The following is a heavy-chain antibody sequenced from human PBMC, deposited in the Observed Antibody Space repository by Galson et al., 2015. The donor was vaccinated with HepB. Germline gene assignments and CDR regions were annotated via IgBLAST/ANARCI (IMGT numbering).Heavy chain of an antibody. CDR3: ARGVLLWFGEMVGFDY. CDR2: INAGNGNT. D-gene: IGHD3-10*01. Sequence: VKVSCKASGYTFTSYAMHWVRQAPGQRLEWMGWINAGNGNTKYSQKFQGRVTITRDTSASTAYMELSSLRSEDTAVYYCARGVLLWFGEMVGFDYWGQGTLVTVSS. CDR1: GYTFTSYA. V-gene: IGHV1-3*01. J-gene: IGHJ4*02.